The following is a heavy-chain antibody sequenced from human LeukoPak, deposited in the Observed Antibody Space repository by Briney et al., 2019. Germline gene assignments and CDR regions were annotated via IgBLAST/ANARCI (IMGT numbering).Heavy chain of an antibody. Sequence: ASVKVSCKASGYTFTGYYMHWVRHAPGQGLEWMGIINPSGGSTSYAQKFQGRVTMTRDTSTSTVYMELSSLRSEDTAVYYCARGVSYYDSSGYYQEAFDYWGQGTLVTVSS. J-gene: IGHJ4*02. CDR3: ARGVSYYDSSGYYQEAFDY. V-gene: IGHV1-46*01. CDR2: INPSGGST. CDR1: GYTFTGYY. D-gene: IGHD3-22*01.